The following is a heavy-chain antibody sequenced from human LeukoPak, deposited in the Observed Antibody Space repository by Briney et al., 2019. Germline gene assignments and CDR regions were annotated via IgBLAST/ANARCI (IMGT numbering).Heavy chain of an antibody. Sequence: SETLFLTCTVSGGSISSGGYYWSLIRQHPGKGLEWIGTIYHSGSTYSNPSLKSRVTISVDTSKNQFSLRLSSVTAADTAVYYCARETGTFSAFDYWGQGTLVTVSS. CDR2: IYHSGST. D-gene: IGHD3-9*01. V-gene: IGHV4-39*07. CDR3: ARETGTFSAFDY. CDR1: GGSISSGGYY. J-gene: IGHJ4*02.